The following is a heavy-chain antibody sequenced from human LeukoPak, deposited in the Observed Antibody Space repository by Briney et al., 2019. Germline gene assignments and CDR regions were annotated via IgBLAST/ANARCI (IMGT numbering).Heavy chain of an antibody. D-gene: IGHD2-2*01. J-gene: IGHJ4*02. Sequence: PSETLSLTCTVSGGSISSYYWSWIRQPPGKGLEWIGYIYYSGSTNYNPSLKSRVTISVDTSKNQFSLKLSSVTAADTAVYYCARDKVDKLSSSYFDYWGQGTLVTVSS. V-gene: IGHV4-59*01. CDR3: ARDKVDKLSSSYFDY. CDR2: IYYSGST. CDR1: GGSISSYY.